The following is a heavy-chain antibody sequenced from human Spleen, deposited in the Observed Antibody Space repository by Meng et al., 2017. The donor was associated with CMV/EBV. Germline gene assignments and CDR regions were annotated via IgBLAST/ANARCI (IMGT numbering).Heavy chain of an antibody. CDR3: AKGLLRTIFGSNPGMDFDY. V-gene: IGHV3-30*02. D-gene: IGHD3-3*01. CDR1: GFTFSKFG. Sequence: GESLKISCTASGFTFSKFGMHWVRQAPGKGLEWVAFIRSDGSTKYYADSVKGRFTISRDNSKNTLYVQMNSLRAEDTAVYYCAKGLLRTIFGSNPGMDFDYWGQGTLVTVSS. CDR2: IRSDGSTK. J-gene: IGHJ4*02.